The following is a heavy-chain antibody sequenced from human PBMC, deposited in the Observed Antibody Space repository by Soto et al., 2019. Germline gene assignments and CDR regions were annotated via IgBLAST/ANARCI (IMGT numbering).Heavy chain of an antibody. CDR2: INAGNGNT. CDR3: ARDPALGGPFDY. D-gene: IGHD3-16*01. CDR1: GYTFTSYA. V-gene: IGHV1-3*01. J-gene: IGHJ4*02. Sequence: ASVKVSCKASGYTFTSYAMHWVRQAPGQRLEWLGWINAGNGNTKYSQKFQGRVTITRDTSASTAYMELSSLRSEDTAVYYCARDPALGGPFDYWGQGTLVTVSS.